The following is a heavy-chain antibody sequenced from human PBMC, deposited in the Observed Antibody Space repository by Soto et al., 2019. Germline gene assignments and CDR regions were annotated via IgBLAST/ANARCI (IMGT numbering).Heavy chain of an antibody. CDR2: IYATGTT. D-gene: IGHD1-1*01. CDR1: GASISGSY. Sequence: SETLSLTCTVSGASISGSYWSWIRKSAGKGLEWIGRIYATGTTDYNPSLKSRVMMSVDTSKKQFSLKLRSVTAADTAVYYCVRDGTKTLRDWFDPWGQGISVTVSS. CDR3: VRDGTKTLRDWFDP. J-gene: IGHJ5*02. V-gene: IGHV4-4*07.